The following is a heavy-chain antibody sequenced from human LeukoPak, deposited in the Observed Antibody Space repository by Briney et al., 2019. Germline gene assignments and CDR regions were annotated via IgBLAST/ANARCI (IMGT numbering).Heavy chain of an antibody. V-gene: IGHV4-4*07. J-gene: IGHJ3*02. CDR3: ARGFGSLTYEAFDI. CDR1: GGSINNYY. CDR2: TYPSGGT. Sequence: SETLSLTCTVSGGSINNYYWSWIGQPAGKGLEWIGRTYPSGGTNYNPSLQSRVTMSLDTSKNQFSLKLSSVTAADTALYYCARGFGSLTYEAFDIWGQGTMVTVSS. D-gene: IGHD3-10*01.